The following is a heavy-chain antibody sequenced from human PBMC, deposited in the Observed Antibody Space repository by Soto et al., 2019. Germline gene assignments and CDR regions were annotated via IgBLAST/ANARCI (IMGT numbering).Heavy chain of an antibody. CDR2: ISYSGST. D-gene: IGHD4-17*01. CDR1: GCSVTGGIFY. V-gene: IGHV4-61*01. J-gene: IGHJ4*02. Sequence: LEFLSRTCPGPGCSVTGGIFYGTSIRQPPGKGLEWLGYISYSGSTNYSPSLKSRVTISSDTSNNQFSLKMSSVTAADTAIYYCARHTTVTNIDYWGRGTLVTVSS. CDR3: ARHTTVTNIDY.